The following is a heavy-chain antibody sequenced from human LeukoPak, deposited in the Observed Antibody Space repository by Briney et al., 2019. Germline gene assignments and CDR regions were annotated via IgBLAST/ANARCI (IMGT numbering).Heavy chain of an antibody. D-gene: IGHD2-15*01. CDR1: GFTFSVYY. V-gene: IGHV3-11*01. CDR2: ISSGGSTI. Sequence: GGSLRLSCAASGFTFSVYYMSWIRQAPGKGLEWVSYISSGGSTIYHADSVKGRFTISRDNAKNSLYLQMNSLRAEDTAVYYCASVVVVAAHRDYWGQGTLVTVSS. J-gene: IGHJ4*02. CDR3: ASVVVVAAHRDY.